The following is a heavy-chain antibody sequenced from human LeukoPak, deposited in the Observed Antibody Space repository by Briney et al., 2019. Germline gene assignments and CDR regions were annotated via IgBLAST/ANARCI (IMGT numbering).Heavy chain of an antibody. CDR3: ARGPSGYHNT. CDR1: EFSVGSNY. J-gene: IGHJ4*02. Sequence: GGSLRLSCAASEFSVGSNYMTWVRQAPGKGLEWVSLIYSGGSKNYAAAVKDRLSISTDDTNKTLYLQMMSRRAEDTAVYYCARGPSGYHNTGGQGTLVTVSS. V-gene: IGHV3-66*01. CDR2: IYSGGSK. D-gene: IGHD5-12*01.